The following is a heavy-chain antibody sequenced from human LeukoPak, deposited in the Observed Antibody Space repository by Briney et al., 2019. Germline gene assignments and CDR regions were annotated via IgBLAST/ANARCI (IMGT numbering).Heavy chain of an antibody. V-gene: IGHV1-2*06. CDR2: INPNSGGT. CDR1: GYTFTGYY. CDR3: ARGGYDSSGPDY. D-gene: IGHD3-22*01. J-gene: IGHJ4*02. Sequence: ASVKVSCKASGYTFTGYYMHWVRRAPGQGLEWMGRINPNSGGTNYAQKFQGRVTMTRDTSISTAYMELSRLRSDDTAVYYCARGGYDSSGPDYWGQGTLVTVSS.